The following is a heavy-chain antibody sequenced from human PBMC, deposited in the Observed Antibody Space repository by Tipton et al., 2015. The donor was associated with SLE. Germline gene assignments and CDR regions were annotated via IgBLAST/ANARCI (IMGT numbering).Heavy chain of an antibody. Sequence: SLRLSCAASGFTFSSYAMHWVRQAPGKGLEWVAVISYDGSNKYYADSVKGRFTISRDNSKNTLYLQMNSLRAEDTAVYYCARDPNLDAFDIWGQGTMVTVSS. CDR1: GFTFSSYA. CDR3: ARDPNLDAFDI. D-gene: IGHD5-24*01. CDR2: ISYDGSNK. J-gene: IGHJ3*02. V-gene: IGHV3-30-3*01.